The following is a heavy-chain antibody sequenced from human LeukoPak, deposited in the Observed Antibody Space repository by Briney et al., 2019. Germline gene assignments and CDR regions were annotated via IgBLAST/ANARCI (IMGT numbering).Heavy chain of an antibody. D-gene: IGHD6-6*01. CDR2: IRYNGSNK. J-gene: IGHJ4*02. V-gene: IGHV3-30*02. CDR3: AKHLGIAARDFDY. Sequence: AGGSLRLSCAASGFTFSSYGMHWVRQAPGKGLEWVAFIRYNGSNKYYADSVKGRFTISRDNSKNTLYLQMNSLRAEDTAVYYCAKHLGIAARDFDYWGQGTLVTVSS. CDR1: GFTFSSYG.